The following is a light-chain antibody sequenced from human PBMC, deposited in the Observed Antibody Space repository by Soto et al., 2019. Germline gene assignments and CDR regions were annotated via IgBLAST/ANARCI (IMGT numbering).Light chain of an antibody. CDR2: KVF. CDR3: MQGTHWPPT. Sequence: VVMTQSPLSLPVTLGQPASISCRSSQSLVYSNGKTYLHWFLQRPGQSPRRLIYKVFNRDSGVPDRFSGSGSGTDFTLKISRVEAEDVGVYYCMQGTHWPPTFGQGTKV. CDR1: QSLVYSNGKTY. V-gene: IGKV2-30*01. J-gene: IGKJ1*01.